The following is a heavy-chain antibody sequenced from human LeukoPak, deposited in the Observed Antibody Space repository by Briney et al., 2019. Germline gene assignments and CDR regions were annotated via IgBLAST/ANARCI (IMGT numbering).Heavy chain of an antibody. CDR3: ARESAPPQGAFDI. J-gene: IGHJ3*02. V-gene: IGHV4-59*12. Sequence: SETLSLTCSLSNKSISSYYWNWIRQSPGMGLEWIGYIYDSGSTNYNPSLKSRVTISLDTSKNQFSLKLSSVTAADTAVYYCARESAPPQGAFDIWGQGTMVTVSS. CDR1: NKSISSYY. CDR2: IYDSGST.